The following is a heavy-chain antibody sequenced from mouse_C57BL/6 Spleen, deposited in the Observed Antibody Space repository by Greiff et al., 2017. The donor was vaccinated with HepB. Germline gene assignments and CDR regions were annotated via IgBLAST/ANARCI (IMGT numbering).Heavy chain of an antibody. CDR3: TGNPYWYFDV. Sequence: EVMLVESGGGLVQPGGSMKLSCVASGFTFSNYWMNWVRQSPEKGLEWVAQIRLKSDNYATHYAESVKGRFTISRDDSKSSVYLQMNNLRAEDTGIYYCTGNPYWYFDVWGTGTTVTVSS. CDR2: IRLKSDNYAT. CDR1: GFTFSNYW. V-gene: IGHV6-3*01. J-gene: IGHJ1*03.